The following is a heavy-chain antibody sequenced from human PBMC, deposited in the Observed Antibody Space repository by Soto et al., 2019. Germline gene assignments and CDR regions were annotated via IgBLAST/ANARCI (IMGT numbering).Heavy chain of an antibody. D-gene: IGHD6-13*01. J-gene: IGHJ6*02. Sequence: QVQLVESGGGVVQPGGSLTLSCAASRFTFSNYAMHWVRQAPGKGLEWVTIMSSDGSHKYYADSVKGRFTFSRDSSGNTLYLQMGRLTGEDTAVYYCAREMAAPSDPYYGLDVWGQGTTVTVCS. CDR3: AREMAAPSDPYYGLDV. CDR1: RFTFSNYA. V-gene: IGHV3-30-3*01. CDR2: MSSDGSHK.